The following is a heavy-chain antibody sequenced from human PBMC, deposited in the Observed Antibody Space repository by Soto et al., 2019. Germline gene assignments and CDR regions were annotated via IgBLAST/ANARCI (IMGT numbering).Heavy chain of an antibody. V-gene: IGHV1-2*04. Sequence: VKVSCKASGYTFTGYYLHWVRQAPGQGLEWMGWINPSSGGANIAQKFQGWVTMTRDTSIDTAYMELTRLRSDDTAVYYCARDAAMGDYYHYGMDVWGQGTPVTVS. CDR1: GYTFTGYY. J-gene: IGHJ6*02. CDR2: INPSSGGA. D-gene: IGHD5-18*01. CDR3: ARDAAMGDYYHYGMDV.